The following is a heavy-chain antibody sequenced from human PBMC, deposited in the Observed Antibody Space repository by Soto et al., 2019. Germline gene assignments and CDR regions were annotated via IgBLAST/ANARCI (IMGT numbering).Heavy chain of an antibody. CDR1: GGSISRSGYY. Sequence: QVQLQESGPGLVQPSQTLSLTCTVSGGSISRSGYYWSWIRQHPGRGLEWIGYSYYSGSTYYNPSLKSRVTISVDTSKNQFSLNLSTVTAADTAVYYCARYKDNISGYYYTDFWGQGTLVTVSS. V-gene: IGHV4-31*03. D-gene: IGHD3-22*01. CDR3: ARYKDNISGYYYTDF. CDR2: SYYSGST. J-gene: IGHJ4*02.